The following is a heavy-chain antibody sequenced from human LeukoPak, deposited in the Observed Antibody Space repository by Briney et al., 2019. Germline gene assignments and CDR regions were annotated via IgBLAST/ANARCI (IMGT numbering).Heavy chain of an antibody. CDR3: ARDHRRGSTGYDMPAD. V-gene: IGHV1-2*02. Sequence: GASVKVSCKASGYTFFDYYLYWVRQAPGQGLEWMGWLNPRSGATNYAQKFQARVTMTRDTSINTAYMELSRLRSDDTAVYYCARDHRRGSTGYDMPADWGQGTLVTVSS. J-gene: IGHJ4*02. CDR1: GYTFFDYY. D-gene: IGHD5-12*01. CDR2: LNPRSGAT.